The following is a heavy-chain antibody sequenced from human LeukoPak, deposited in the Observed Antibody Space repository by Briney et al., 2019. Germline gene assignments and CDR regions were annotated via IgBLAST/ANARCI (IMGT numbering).Heavy chain of an antibody. J-gene: IGHJ3*02. Sequence: TGGSLRLSCAASGFTFSTYDMSWVRQTPGKGLEWVSAISGTHAGRQGTTYYADSVKGRFTISRDDSKNTLYLQMHSLRAEDTAIYFCAKGGYFSYDMWGQGTKVTVSP. V-gene: IGHV3-23*01. CDR2: ISGTHAGRQGTT. D-gene: IGHD5-18*01. CDR3: AKGGYFSYDM. CDR1: GFTFSTYD.